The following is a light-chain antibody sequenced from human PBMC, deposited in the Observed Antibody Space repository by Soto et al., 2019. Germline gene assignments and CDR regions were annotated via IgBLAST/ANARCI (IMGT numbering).Light chain of an antibody. V-gene: IGKV3-20*01. CDR1: QSVSSGS. J-gene: IGKJ1*01. CDR2: DTS. CDR3: QHYGKSMWT. Sequence: EIVLTQSPGTLSLSPGGRATLSCRASQSVSSGSLSWYQQKPGQAPRLLIYDTSSRATDIPDRFSGSGSGTDFTLTISRLEPEDFKVYYCQHYGKSMWTFGQGTKVDIK.